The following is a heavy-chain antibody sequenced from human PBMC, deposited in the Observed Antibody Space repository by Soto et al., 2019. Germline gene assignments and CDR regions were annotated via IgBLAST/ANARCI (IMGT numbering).Heavy chain of an antibody. Sequence: QVQLVQSGAEVKNPGASVKVSCKASGYRFTTQPIHWVRQAPGQGLEWMGWINSGNGYTQYSQKFQGRVTITRDTSGGTGYMEVSSLRTDDTAFYYCAGRPDLGGGPFDYWGRGTLVTVSS. J-gene: IGHJ4*02. V-gene: IGHV1-3*01. D-gene: IGHD3-16*01. CDR2: INSGNGYT. CDR1: GYRFTTQP. CDR3: AGRPDLGGGPFDY.